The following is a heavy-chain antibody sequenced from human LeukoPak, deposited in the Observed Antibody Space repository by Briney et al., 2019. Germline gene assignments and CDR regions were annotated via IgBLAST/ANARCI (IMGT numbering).Heavy chain of an antibody. D-gene: IGHD3-22*01. V-gene: IGHV4-61*01. CDR1: GGSVSSGNYY. J-gene: IGHJ4*02. CDR3: ASDPSGYFNY. Sequence: SETLSLTCTVSGGSVSSGNYYWSWIRQPPGKGLEWIGYIYYSGSTNYNPSLKSRVTISVDTSKNQFSLKLSSVTAADTAVYYCASDPSGYFNYWGQGTLATVSS. CDR2: IYYSGST.